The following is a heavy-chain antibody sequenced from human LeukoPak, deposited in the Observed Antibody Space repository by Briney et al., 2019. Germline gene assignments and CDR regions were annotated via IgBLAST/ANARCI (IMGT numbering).Heavy chain of an antibody. CDR2: INHSGST. CDR3: ARGLLSSFYYYDSSGYLMLGY. V-gene: IGHV4-34*01. CDR1: GGSFSGYY. D-gene: IGHD3-22*01. Sequence: KPSETLSLTCAVYGGSFSGYYWSWIRQPPGKGLEWIGEINHSGSTNYNPSLKSRVTISVDTSKNQFSLKLSSVTAADTAVYYCARGLLSSFYYYDSSGYLMLGYWGQGTLVTVSS. J-gene: IGHJ4*02.